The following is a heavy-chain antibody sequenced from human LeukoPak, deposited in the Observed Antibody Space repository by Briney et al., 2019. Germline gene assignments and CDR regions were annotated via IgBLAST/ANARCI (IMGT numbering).Heavy chain of an antibody. CDR2: LNRDGSST. CDR1: GFTFSNYW. J-gene: IGHJ4*02. CDR3: VSDETRASGLGDN. V-gene: IGHV3-74*01. Sequence: PGGSLRLSCVASGFTFSNYWMHWIRQAPGKGLVWVSRLNRDGSSTTYADSVWGRFTISRDNVKDTLYLQMNSLRPEDTGVYFCVSDETRASGLGDNWGRGTLVTVSS. D-gene: IGHD3-10*01.